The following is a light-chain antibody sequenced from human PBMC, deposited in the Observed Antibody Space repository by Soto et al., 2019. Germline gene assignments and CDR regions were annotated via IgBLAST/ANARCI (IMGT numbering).Light chain of an antibody. CDR1: SSDVGGYNY. V-gene: IGLV2-14*01. Sequence: QSALNQPASVSGSPGQSITISCTGTSSDVGGYNYVSWYQQHPGKAPKLMIYEVSNRPSGISNRFSGSKSGNTASLTISGLQAQDEADYYCSSYTISSALGVFGGGTKLTVL. CDR3: SSYTISSALGV. J-gene: IGLJ3*02. CDR2: EVS.